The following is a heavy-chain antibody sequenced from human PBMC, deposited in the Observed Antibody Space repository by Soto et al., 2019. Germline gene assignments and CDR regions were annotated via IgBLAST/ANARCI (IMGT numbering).Heavy chain of an antibody. CDR1: GYTFTSYD. D-gene: IGHD2-2*01. J-gene: IGHJ5*02. CDR3: ARGIVLTNQLLKRNWFDP. Sequence: ASVKVSCKASGYTFTSYDINWVRQATGQGLEWMGWMNPNSGNTGYAQKFQGRVTMTRNTSISTAYMELSSLRSEDTAVYYCARGIVLTNQLLKRNWFDPWGQGTLVTVSS. V-gene: IGHV1-8*01. CDR2: MNPNSGNT.